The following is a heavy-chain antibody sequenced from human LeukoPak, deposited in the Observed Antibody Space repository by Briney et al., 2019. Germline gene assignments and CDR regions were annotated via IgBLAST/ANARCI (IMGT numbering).Heavy chain of an antibody. Sequence: GGSLRLSCAASGFTFSSYAMSWVRQAPGKGLEWVSIIYSGADTYYADSVKGRFTVSRDNSKNMVYVQMNSLRAEDTAVYYCARGAAGGSGGIDYWGQGTLVTVSS. CDR2: IYSGADT. D-gene: IGHD6-13*01. CDR1: GFTFSSYA. V-gene: IGHV3-53*01. J-gene: IGHJ4*02. CDR3: ARGAAGGSGGIDY.